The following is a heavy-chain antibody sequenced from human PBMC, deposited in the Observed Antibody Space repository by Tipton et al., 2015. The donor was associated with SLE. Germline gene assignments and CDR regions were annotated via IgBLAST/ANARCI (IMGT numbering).Heavy chain of an antibody. V-gene: IGHV4-59*08. CDR1: GGSISSYY. J-gene: IGHJ5*02. CDR2: IYYSGST. CDR3: ARIPDWFDP. Sequence: LRLSCAVSGGSISSYYWSWIRQPPGKGLEWIGYIYYSGSTNYNPSLKSRVTISVDTPKNQFSLKLSSVTAADTAVYYCARIPDWFDPWGQGTLVTVSS.